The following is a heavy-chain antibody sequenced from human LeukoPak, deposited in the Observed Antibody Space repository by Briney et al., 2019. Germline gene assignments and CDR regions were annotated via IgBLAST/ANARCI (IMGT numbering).Heavy chain of an antibody. J-gene: IGHJ5*02. V-gene: IGHV3-7*01. CDR2: INQDGSEK. CDR1: GFTFTNYW. D-gene: IGHD6-13*01. Sequence: GGSLRLSRAASGFTFTNYWMNWVRQSLGKGLEWVANINQDGSEKYYVDSVKGRFTISRDIAKNSLYLQMNSLRAEDTAVYYCARDTNTGYSSSWYEKEYNWVGPWRKETLVNVSS. CDR3: ARDTNTGYSSSWYEKEYNWVGP.